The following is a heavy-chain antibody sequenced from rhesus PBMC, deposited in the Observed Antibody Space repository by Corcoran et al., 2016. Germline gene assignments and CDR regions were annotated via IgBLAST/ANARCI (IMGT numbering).Heavy chain of an antibody. CDR1: GGSIRSNY. Sequence: QLQLQESGPGLVKPSETLSLTCAVSGGSIRSNYWPWIRQPPGKGLGWIGRIAGSGGSTDYNPALKSRVTISTDTSKNQFSLKLTSVAAADTAVYYCVRSAAAARNVLDVWGRGLLVTVSS. CDR3: VRSAAAARNVLDV. D-gene: IGHD6-43*01. V-gene: IGHV4-173*01. J-gene: IGHJ5-2*02. CDR2: IAGSGGST.